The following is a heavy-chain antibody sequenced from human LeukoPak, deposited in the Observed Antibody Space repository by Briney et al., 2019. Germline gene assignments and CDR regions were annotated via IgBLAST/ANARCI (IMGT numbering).Heavy chain of an antibody. V-gene: IGHV4-30-4*08. CDR1: GGSISSGDYY. Sequence: SQTLSLTCTVSGGSISSGDYYWSWIRQPPGKGLEWIGYIYYSGSTYYNPSLKSRVTISVDTSKNQFSLKLSSVTAADTAMYYCARTYDYVWGSYRYTFDYWGQGTLVTVSS. CDR3: ARTYDYVWGSYRYTFDY. D-gene: IGHD3-16*02. CDR2: IYYSGST. J-gene: IGHJ4*02.